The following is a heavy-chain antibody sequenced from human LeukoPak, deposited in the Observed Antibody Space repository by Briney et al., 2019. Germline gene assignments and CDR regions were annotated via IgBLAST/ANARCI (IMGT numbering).Heavy chain of an antibody. Sequence: GGSLRLSCAASGFTFSSYGMHWVRQAPGKGLEWVAVISYDGSNKYYADSVKGRFTISRDNSKNTLYLQMNSLRAEDTAVYYCAKGIGYFDYWGQGTLVTVSS. CDR2: ISYDGSNK. V-gene: IGHV3-30*18. D-gene: IGHD2-15*01. CDR3: AKGIGYFDY. CDR1: GFTFSSYG. J-gene: IGHJ4*02.